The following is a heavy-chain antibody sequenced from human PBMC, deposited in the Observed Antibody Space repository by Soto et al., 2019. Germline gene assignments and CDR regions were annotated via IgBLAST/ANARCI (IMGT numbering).Heavy chain of an antibody. CDR2: ISGSGGST. Sequence: GGSLRLSCAASGFTFSSYAMSWVRQAPGKGLEWVSAISGSGGSTYYADSVKGRFTISSGRSKNTLYLQMNSLRADDTATYYCAKDHPSNGWPAFDHWGQGTLVTVSS. CDR1: GFTFSSYA. D-gene: IGHD6-19*01. CDR3: AKDHPSNGWPAFDH. J-gene: IGHJ4*02. V-gene: IGHV3-23*01.